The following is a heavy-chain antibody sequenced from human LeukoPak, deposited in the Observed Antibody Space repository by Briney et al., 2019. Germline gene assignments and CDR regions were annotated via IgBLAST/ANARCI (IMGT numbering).Heavy chain of an antibody. V-gene: IGHV3-66*01. CDR2: IYSGDNT. Sequence: GGSLRLSCAVSGFTVSWYYMSWVRQAPGKGLEWVSIIYSGDNTYYADSVKGRFTISRDNSKNTLYLQMNSLRVEDTAVYYCARDRGSGYDPGYFDYWGQGTLVTVSS. CDR1: GFTVSWYY. CDR3: ARDRGSGYDPGYFDY. D-gene: IGHD5-12*01. J-gene: IGHJ4*02.